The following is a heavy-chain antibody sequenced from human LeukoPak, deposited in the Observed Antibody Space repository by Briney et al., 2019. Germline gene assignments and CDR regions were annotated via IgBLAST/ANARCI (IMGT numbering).Heavy chain of an antibody. CDR2: INHSGST. D-gene: IGHD3-10*01. CDR1: GGSFSGYY. CDR3: ACPMVRGVIPEGV. Sequence: SETLSLTCGVYGGSFSGYYWSWIRQPPGKGLEWIGEINHSGSTNYNPSLKSRVTISVDTSKNQFSLKLSSVTAADTAVYYCACPMVRGVIPEGVWGQGTTVTVSS. V-gene: IGHV4-34*01. J-gene: IGHJ6*02.